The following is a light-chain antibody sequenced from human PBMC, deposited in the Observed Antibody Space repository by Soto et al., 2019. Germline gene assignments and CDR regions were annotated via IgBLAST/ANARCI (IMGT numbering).Light chain of an antibody. J-gene: IGKJ2*02. CDR1: HSISNY. CDR3: QQSYSSRPCT. Sequence: DIQMTQSPSSLSAFVGDRVTITCRASHSISNYLNWYQQQPGKAPELLIYAASSLQSGVPSRFSGSGSGTDFTLTFTSLQPEDSATYYCQQSYSSRPCTFGQGTKLEIK. V-gene: IGKV1-39*01. CDR2: AAS.